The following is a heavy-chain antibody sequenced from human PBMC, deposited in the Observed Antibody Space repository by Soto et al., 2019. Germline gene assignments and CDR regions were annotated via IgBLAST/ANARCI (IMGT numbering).Heavy chain of an antibody. J-gene: IGHJ6*02. CDR2: IIPVFGTA. Sequence: QVQLVQSGAEVKKPGSSVRVSCKASRGTLRNYGISWVRQAPGQGLEWMGGIIPVFGTANYAQKFKGRVTITADESTSTVYMDVSSLRSEDTAVYYCSRGDATKIVVTTYYGMDVWGQGTTVTVSS. CDR1: RGTLRNYG. V-gene: IGHV1-69*12. D-gene: IGHD4-17*01. CDR3: SRGDATKIVVTTYYGMDV.